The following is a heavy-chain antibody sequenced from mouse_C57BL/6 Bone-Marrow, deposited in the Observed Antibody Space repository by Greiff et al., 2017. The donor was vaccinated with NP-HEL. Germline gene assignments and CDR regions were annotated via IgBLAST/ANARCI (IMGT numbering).Heavy chain of an antibody. CDR2: INSDGGRT. J-gene: IGHJ1*03. Sequence: EVKVVESGGGLVQPGESLKLSCESNEYEFPSHDMSWVRKTPEKRLELVAAINSDGGRTYYPDTMERRFIISRDNTKKTLYLQMSSLRSEDTALYYCARRDGYYGGYFDVWGTGTTVTVSS. D-gene: IGHD2-3*01. CDR3: ARRDGYYGGYFDV. V-gene: IGHV5-2*01. CDR1: EYEFPSHD.